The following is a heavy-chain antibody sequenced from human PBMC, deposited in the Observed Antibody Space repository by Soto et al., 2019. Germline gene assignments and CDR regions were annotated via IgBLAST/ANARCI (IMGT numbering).Heavy chain of an antibody. V-gene: IGHV4-39*01. CDR2: MFYSGLT. Sequence: PSETLSLTCSVSGYSVSSSDYYWAWIRQPPGKGLEWIGSMFYSGLTYYNPSLKSRVTLSVDTSKNQFSVRLNSVTAADTAVYYCAPLSVSLSGPYGINVSGQGTTVTVYS. CDR3: APLSVSLSGPYGINV. D-gene: IGHD2-15*01. CDR1: GYSVSSSDYY. J-gene: IGHJ6*02.